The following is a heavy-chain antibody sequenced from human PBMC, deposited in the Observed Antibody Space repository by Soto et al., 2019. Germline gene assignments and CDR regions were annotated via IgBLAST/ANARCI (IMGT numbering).Heavy chain of an antibody. CDR1: GYSFTSYW. CDR2: IYPGDSDT. D-gene: IGHD5-12*01. V-gene: IGHV5-51*01. CDR3: ARDGGRYSGTPYYYGMDV. J-gene: IGHJ6*02. Sequence: GESLKISCKGSGYSFTSYWIGWVRQMPGKGLEWMGIIYPGDSDTRYSPPFQGQVTISADKSISTAYLQWISLKASDTAMYYCARDGGRYSGTPYYYGMDVWGQGTTVTVSS.